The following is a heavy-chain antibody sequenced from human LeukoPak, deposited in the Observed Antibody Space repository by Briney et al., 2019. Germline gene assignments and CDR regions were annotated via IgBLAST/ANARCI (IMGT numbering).Heavy chain of an antibody. Sequence: GGSLRLSCATSGFTFSNYGMHWVRQAPGKGLEWGAVISYDGSNKYYADSVKGRFTISRDNSKNTLYLQMNSLRPEDAAVYYCANLPLWGQGTLVTVSS. CDR2: ISYDGSNK. J-gene: IGHJ4*02. CDR3: ANLPL. CDR1: GFTFSNYG. V-gene: IGHV3-30*18.